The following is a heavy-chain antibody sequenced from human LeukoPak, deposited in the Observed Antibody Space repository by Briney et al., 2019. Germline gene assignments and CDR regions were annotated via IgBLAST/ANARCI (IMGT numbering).Heavy chain of an antibody. CDR1: GGSISSYY. V-gene: IGHV4-59*08. Sequence: SETLSLTCTVSGGSISSYYWSWIRQPPGKGLEWIGYIYYSGSTNYNPSLKSRVTISVGTSKNQFSLKLSSVTAADTAVYYCARGSITMVRGVIIAKGYYFDYWGQGTLVTVSS. J-gene: IGHJ4*02. CDR2: IYYSGST. D-gene: IGHD3-10*01. CDR3: ARGSITMVRGVIIAKGYYFDY.